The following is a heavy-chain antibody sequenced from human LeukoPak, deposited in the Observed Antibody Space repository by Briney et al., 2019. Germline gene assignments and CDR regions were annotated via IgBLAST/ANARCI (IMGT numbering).Heavy chain of an antibody. CDR3: ARSDTVTIFDY. J-gene: IGHJ4*02. Sequence: ESGPALVKPTQTPTLTCTISGFTCNRQGTGKHLDRQPLIKATGCINRIDWSDNKYYNSSLSTRLSVSKHTSTNQVVLTMANMDPLDTATYYCARSDTVTIFDYWGQGILVTVSS. D-gene: IGHD4-17*01. CDR1: GFTCNRQGTG. CDR2: IDWSDNK. V-gene: IGHV2-70*10.